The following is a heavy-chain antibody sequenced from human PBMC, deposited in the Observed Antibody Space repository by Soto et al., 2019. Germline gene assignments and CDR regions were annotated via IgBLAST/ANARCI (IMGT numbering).Heavy chain of an antibody. J-gene: IGHJ4*02. CDR1: GYTFTGYY. V-gene: IGHV1-2*04. CDR3: AREYYDSSGYYYEIQQKFFDY. CDR2: INPNSGGT. Sequence: ASVKVSCKASGYTFTGYYMHWVRQAPGQGLEWMGWINPNSGGTNYAQKFQGWVTMTRDTSISTAYMELSRLRSDDTAVYYCAREYYDSSGYYYEIQQKFFDYWGQGTLVTVSS. D-gene: IGHD3-22*01.